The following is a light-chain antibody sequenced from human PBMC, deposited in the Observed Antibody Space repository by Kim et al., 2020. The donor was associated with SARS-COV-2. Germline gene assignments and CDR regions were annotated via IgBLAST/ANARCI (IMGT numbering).Light chain of an antibody. CDR2: QDA. Sequence: SYDLTQPPSLSVSPGQTAIITCSGDKLGDKYAFWYQQKPGQSPMVVIYQDAKRPSGIPERFSGSSSGNTATLTISGTQPMDEADYYCQTWDSSTAIFGGGTQLTVL. CDR1: KLGDKY. V-gene: IGLV3-1*01. J-gene: IGLJ2*01. CDR3: QTWDSSTAI.